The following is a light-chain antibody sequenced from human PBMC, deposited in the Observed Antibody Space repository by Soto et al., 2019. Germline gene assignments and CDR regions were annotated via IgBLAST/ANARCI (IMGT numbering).Light chain of an antibody. CDR3: SSYTSTITVL. CDR2: EVS. V-gene: IGLV2-14*01. J-gene: IGLJ2*01. CDR1: SSDVGASKY. Sequence: QSALTQPASVSGSPGQSITISCTGTSSDVGASKYVSWYQQHPGKAPKLMIYEVSNRPSGVSNRFSASKSGNTASLTISGLQAEDESDYYCSSYTSTITVLFGGGTQLTVL.